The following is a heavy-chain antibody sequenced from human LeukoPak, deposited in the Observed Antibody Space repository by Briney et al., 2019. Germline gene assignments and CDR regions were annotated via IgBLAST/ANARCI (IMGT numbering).Heavy chain of an antibody. D-gene: IGHD3-22*01. CDR3: AKGTTVDYYDSSGPNWFDP. V-gene: IGHV3-23*01. CDR2: ISGSGGST. J-gene: IGHJ5*02. CDR1: GFTFXXYA. Sequence: GFTFXXYAMSWVRXAPGKGLEWVSAISGSGGSTYYADSVKGRFTISRENSKNRLYLQMNSLRAEDTAVYYCAKGTTVDYYDSSGPNWFDPWGQGTLVTVSS.